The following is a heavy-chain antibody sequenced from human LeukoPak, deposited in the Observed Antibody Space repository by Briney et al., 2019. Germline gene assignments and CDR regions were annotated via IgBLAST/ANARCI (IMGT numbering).Heavy chain of an antibody. CDR1: GYTFTSYD. Sequence: ASVKVPCKASGYTFTSYDINWVRQATGQGLEWMGWMNPNSGNTGYAQKFQGRVTITRNTSISTAYMELSSLRSEDTAVYYCARRGGGYGGYYWYFDLWGRGTLVTVSS. V-gene: IGHV1-8*03. CDR2: MNPNSGNT. J-gene: IGHJ2*01. D-gene: IGHD4-23*01. CDR3: ARRGGGYGGYYWYFDL.